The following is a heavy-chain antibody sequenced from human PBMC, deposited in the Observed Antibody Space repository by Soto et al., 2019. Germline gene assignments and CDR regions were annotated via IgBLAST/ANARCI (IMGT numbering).Heavy chain of an antibody. J-gene: IGHJ4*02. V-gene: IGHV3-74*01. CDR1: GFTLSNYW. D-gene: IGHD5-12*01. CDR2: INTDGRTT. CDR3: VRIRRGDGYTFGY. Sequence: EVQLVESGGVSVQPGGSLRLSCTASGFTLSNYWMHWVRQAPGKGLVWVSRINTDGRTTTYADSVKGRFTISRDNAKNTLYLKKNSLRDEDTAVYYCVRIRRGDGYTFGYWGQGTLVTVSS.